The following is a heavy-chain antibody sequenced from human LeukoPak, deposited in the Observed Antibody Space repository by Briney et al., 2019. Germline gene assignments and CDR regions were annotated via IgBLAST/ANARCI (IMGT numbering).Heavy chain of an antibody. J-gene: IGHJ4*02. D-gene: IGHD2-15*01. CDR2: IKPDGSEI. Sequence: GGSLRLSCAASGFTFSDYYMSWVRQAPGKGLEWVANIKPDGSEIFYEDSVKGRYTISRDNAKNSLYLQMNSLRAEDTAVYYCARHYAASWGDWGQGTLVTVSS. V-gene: IGHV3-7*01. CDR3: ARHYAASWGD. CDR1: GFTFSDYY.